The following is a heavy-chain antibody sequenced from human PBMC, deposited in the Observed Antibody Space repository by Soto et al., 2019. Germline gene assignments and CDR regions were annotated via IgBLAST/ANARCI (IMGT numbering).Heavy chain of an antibody. V-gene: IGHV6-1*01. Sequence: SQTLSLTCAISGESGSTNSATWDWIRQSPSRGLEWLGRTYYRSKWYHDYAGSVKGRFSISRDNSKNTLYLQMNNLRPDDAAVYFCAKSVLATVGTYSVHWGQGTVVTVSS. CDR3: AKSVLATVGTYSVH. CDR1: GESGSTNSAT. J-gene: IGHJ4*02. D-gene: IGHD3-16*01. CDR2: TYYRSKWYH.